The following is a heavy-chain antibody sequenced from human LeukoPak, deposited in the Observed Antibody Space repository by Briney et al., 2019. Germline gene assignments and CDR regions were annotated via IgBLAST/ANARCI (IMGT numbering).Heavy chain of an antibody. J-gene: IGHJ4*02. V-gene: IGHV3-21*01. CDR1: GFTFSSYS. Sequence: GGSLRLSCAASGFTFSSYSMNWVRQAPGKGLEWVSSISSNSNIYYADSVKGRFTISRDNAKNSLYLQMNSLRAEDTAVYYCAREESSSSGYYFDYWGQGALVTVSS. CDR3: AREESSSSGYYFDY. D-gene: IGHD6-6*01. CDR2: ISSNSNI.